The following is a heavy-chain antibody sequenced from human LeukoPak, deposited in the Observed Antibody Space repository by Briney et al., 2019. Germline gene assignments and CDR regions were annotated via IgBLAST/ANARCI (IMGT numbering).Heavy chain of an antibody. J-gene: IGHJ4*02. Sequence: SETLSLTCTVSGGSISSYYWSWIRQPPGKGLEWIGYIYYSGSTNYNPSLRSRVTISVDTSKNQFSLKLSSVTAADTAVYYCARLSADSSSSRGFDYWGQGTLVTGSS. CDR3: ARLSADSSSSRGFDY. V-gene: IGHV4-59*01. D-gene: IGHD2-2*01. CDR1: GGSISSYY. CDR2: IYYSGST.